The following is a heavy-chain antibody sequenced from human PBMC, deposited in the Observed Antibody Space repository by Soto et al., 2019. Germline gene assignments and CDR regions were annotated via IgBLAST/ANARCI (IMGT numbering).Heavy chain of an antibody. V-gene: IGHV1-18*01. J-gene: IGHJ5*02. CDR3: ARKDPYSNYGYWFDP. CDR1: GYTFTSYG. D-gene: IGHD4-4*01. CDR2: ISAYNGNT. Sequence: GASVKVSCKASGYTFTSYGISWVRQAPGQGLEWMGWISAYNGNTNYAQKLQGRVTMTTDTSTSTAYMELRSLRSDDTAVYYCARKDPYSNYGYWFDPWGQGTLVTVSS.